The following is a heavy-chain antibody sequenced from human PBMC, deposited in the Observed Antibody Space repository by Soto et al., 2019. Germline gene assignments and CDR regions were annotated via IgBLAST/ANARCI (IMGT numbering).Heavy chain of an antibody. CDR2: IKSKTDGGTT. CDR3: TTDWVRYFGPFDY. Sequence: PGGSLRLSCAASGFTFSNAWMSWVRQAPGKGLEWVGRIKSKTDGGTTDYAAPVKGRFTISRDDSKNTLYLQMNSLKTEDTAVYYCTTDWVRYFGPFDYWGQGTLVTVSS. V-gene: IGHV3-15*01. CDR1: GFTFSNAW. D-gene: IGHD3-9*01. J-gene: IGHJ4*02.